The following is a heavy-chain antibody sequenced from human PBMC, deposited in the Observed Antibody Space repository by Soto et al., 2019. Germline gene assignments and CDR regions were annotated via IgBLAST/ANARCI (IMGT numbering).Heavy chain of an antibody. CDR3: ARRERPGTRVGEFLPNFDY. V-gene: IGHV4-39*01. J-gene: IGHJ4*02. Sequence: SETLSLTCTVSGGSISSSSYYWGWIRQPPGKGLEWIGSIYYSGSTYYNPSLKSRVTISVDTSKNQFSLKLSSVTAADTAVYYCARRERPGTRVGEFLPNFDYWGQGTLVTVSS. D-gene: IGHD3-10*01. CDR1: GGSISSSSYY. CDR2: IYYSGST.